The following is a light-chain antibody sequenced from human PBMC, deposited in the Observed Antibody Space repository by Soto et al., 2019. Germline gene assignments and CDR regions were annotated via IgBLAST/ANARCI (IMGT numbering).Light chain of an antibody. J-gene: IGLJ2*01. V-gene: IGLV2-14*01. CDR1: SSDVGAYDF. Sequence: QSALTQPASVSGSPGQSITISCTGTSSDVGAYDFVSWYQQHPGKAPKLMIYEVTNRPSGVSNRFSVSKSGNTASLTISGLQAEDEADYYCSSYTGRNIVVFGGGTKVTVL. CDR2: EVT. CDR3: SSYTGRNIVV.